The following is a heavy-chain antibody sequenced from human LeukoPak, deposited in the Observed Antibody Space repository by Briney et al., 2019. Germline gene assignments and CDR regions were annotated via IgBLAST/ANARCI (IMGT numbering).Heavy chain of an antibody. V-gene: IGHV4-34*01. J-gene: IGHJ4*02. CDR1: GGSFSGYY. CDR2: INHSGST. Sequence: SETLSLTCAVYGGSFSGYYWSWIRQPPGKGLEWIGEINHSGSTNYNPSLKSRVTISVDTSKNQFSPKLSSVTAADTAVYYCGSYYYGSGTYSIDHWGQGTLVTVSS. D-gene: IGHD3-10*01. CDR3: GSYYYGSGTYSIDH.